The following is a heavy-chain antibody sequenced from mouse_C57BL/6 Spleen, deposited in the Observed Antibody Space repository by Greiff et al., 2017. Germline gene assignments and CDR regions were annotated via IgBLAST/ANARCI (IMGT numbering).Heavy chain of an antibody. Sequence: VQLQQSGPELVKPGASVKISCKASGYAFSSSWMNWVKQRPGKGLEWIGRIYPADGDTNYNGKFKGKATLTADKSSSTAYMQLSSLTSEDSAVYFCARGTYCYGSSYDYYAMDYWGQGTSGTVST. CDR3: ARGTYCYGSSYDYYAMDY. CDR1: GYAFSSSW. D-gene: IGHD1-1*01. V-gene: IGHV1-82*01. CDR2: IYPADGDT. J-gene: IGHJ4*01.